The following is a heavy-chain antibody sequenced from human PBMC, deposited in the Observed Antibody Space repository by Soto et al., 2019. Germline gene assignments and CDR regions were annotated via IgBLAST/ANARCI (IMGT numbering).Heavy chain of an antibody. J-gene: IGHJ6*02. Sequence: QVQLQQWGAGLLKPSETLSLTCAVYGGSFSGYYWSWIRQPPGKGLEWIGEINHSGSTNYDPSLKSRVTISVDTSKNQFSLKLSSVTAADTVVYYCARGRYYGSGLSGGMDVWGQGTTVTVSS. CDR2: INHSGST. CDR1: GGSFSGYY. CDR3: ARGRYYGSGLSGGMDV. V-gene: IGHV4-34*01. D-gene: IGHD3-10*01.